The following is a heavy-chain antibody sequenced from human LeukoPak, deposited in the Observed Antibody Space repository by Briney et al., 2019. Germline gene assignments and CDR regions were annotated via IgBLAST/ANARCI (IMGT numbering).Heavy chain of an antibody. J-gene: IGHJ4*02. CDR2: IYSGGKT. CDR3: AKGSGTMIVVVIG. V-gene: IGHV3-53*01. Sequence: GGSLTLSCAAYGFSVSGNYMSWLRQAPGKGLEWFLVIYSGGKTHYTDSVKGRFTISRDNSTNTLFLQMNSLRAEDTAGYYCAKGSGTMIVVVIGWGQGTLVTVSS. CDR1: GFSVSGNY. D-gene: IGHD3-22*01.